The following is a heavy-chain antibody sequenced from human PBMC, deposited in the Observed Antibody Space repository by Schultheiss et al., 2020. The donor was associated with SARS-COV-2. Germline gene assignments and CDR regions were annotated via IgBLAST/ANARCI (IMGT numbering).Heavy chain of an antibody. CDR1: GYTFTSYG. CDR3: ASDPQYSSSWSHFDY. CDR2: ISAYNGNT. J-gene: IGHJ4*02. V-gene: IGHV1-18*01. D-gene: IGHD6-13*01. Sequence: ASVKVSCKASGYTFTSYGISWVRQAPGQGLEWMGWISAYNGNTNYAQKLQGRVTMTTDTSTSTAYMELRSLRSEDTAVYYCASDPQYSSSWSHFDYWGQGTLVTVSS.